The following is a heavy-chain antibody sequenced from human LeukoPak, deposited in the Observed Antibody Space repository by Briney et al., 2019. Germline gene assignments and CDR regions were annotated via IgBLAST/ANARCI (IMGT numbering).Heavy chain of an antibody. CDR2: IIPIFGTA. J-gene: IGHJ5*02. Sequence: ASVKVSCKASGGTFSSYAISWVRQAPGQGLEWMRGIIPIFGTANYAQKFQGRVTITADEPTSTAYMELSSLRSEDTAVYYCARFPELGYCSGGSCYSPYNWFDPWGQGTLVTVSS. V-gene: IGHV1-69*13. D-gene: IGHD2-15*01. CDR3: ARFPELGYCSGGSCYSPYNWFDP. CDR1: GGTFSSYA.